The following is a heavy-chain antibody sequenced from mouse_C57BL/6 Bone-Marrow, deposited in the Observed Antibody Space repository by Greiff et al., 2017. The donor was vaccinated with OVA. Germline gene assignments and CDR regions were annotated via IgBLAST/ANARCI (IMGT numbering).Heavy chain of an antibody. J-gene: IGHJ1*03. V-gene: IGHV1-64*01. CDR2: IHPNSGST. CDR3: ARNDGFLYWYFDV. CDR1: GYTFTSYW. Sequence: QVQLQQSGTVLARPGASVKMSCKTSGYTFTSYWMHWVKQRPGQGLEWIGMIHPNSGSTNYNEKFKSKATLTVDKYSSTAYMQLSSLTSEDSAVYYCARNDGFLYWYFDVWGTGTTVTVSS. D-gene: IGHD2-3*01.